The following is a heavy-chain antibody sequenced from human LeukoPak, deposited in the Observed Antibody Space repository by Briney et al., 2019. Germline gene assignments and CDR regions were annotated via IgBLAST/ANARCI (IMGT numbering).Heavy chain of an antibody. D-gene: IGHD6-19*01. V-gene: IGHV6-1*01. CDR3: ARDLGNSGWYTFDY. CDR2: TYYRSKWYN. J-gene: IGHJ4*02. CDR1: GDSVSSINGA. Sequence: SQTLSLTRAISGDSVSSINGAWNWIRQSPSRGLEWLGRTYYRSKWYNDYVESMKGRITISPDTSKNQFSLHLNSVTPEDTAVYYCARDLGNSGWYTFDYWGQGTLVTVSS.